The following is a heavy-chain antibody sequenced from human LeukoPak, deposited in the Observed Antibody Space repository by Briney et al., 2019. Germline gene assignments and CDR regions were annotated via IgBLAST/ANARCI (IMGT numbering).Heavy chain of an antibody. D-gene: IGHD1-26*01. Sequence: SETLSLTCTVSGGSISSYYWTWIRQPAGKGLEWIGRIYTSGSTSYNPSLESRVTLSVDKSKNQFSLKLTSVTAADTAVYYCASYTSSGSYFDYWGQGTLVTVSS. CDR2: IYTSGST. V-gene: IGHV4-4*07. CDR1: GGSISSYY. J-gene: IGHJ4*02. CDR3: ASYTSSGSYFDY.